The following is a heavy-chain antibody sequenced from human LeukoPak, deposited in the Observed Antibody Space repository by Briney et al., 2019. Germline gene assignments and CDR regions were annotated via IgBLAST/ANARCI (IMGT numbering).Heavy chain of an antibody. D-gene: IGHD3-10*01. CDR2: INPSGGST. J-gene: IGHJ5*02. CDR3: ARYYYGSGSFFDP. CDR1: GYTFTSYA. V-gene: IGHV1-46*01. Sequence: ASLKVSCKASGYTFTSYAMNWVRQAPGQGLEWMGIINPSGGSTSYAQKFQGRVTMTRGMSTNTVYMELSSLISEDTAVYYCARYYYGSGSFFDPWGQGTLVTVSS.